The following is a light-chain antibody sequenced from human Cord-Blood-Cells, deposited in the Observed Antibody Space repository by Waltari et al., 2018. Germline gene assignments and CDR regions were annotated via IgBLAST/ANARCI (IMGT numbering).Light chain of an antibody. Sequence: IVLLQSPATLTLSPGERATLSCRASQSGSNYLAWYQQKPGQAPRLLIYDASNRATGIPARFSGSGSATDFTLTISSLEHEDFAVYYCQQRSNWYSFGQGTKLEIK. CDR2: DAS. CDR1: QSGSNY. CDR3: QQRSNWYS. J-gene: IGKJ2*03. V-gene: IGKV3-11*01.